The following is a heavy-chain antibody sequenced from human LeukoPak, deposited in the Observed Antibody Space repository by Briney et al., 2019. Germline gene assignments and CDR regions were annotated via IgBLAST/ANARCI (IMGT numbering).Heavy chain of an antibody. J-gene: IGHJ6*03. CDR2: ISAYYGNI. CDR1: GYTFTSYG. Sequence: ALVKVSCKASGYTFTSYGISWVRQGSGQRLEWMGWISAYYGNIDYPQKLQRRVTMTTDTSTSTAYMELRSLRSDDTAVYYCARKGGSVEFWSGGYHYYMDVRGKGTTVTVSS. V-gene: IGHV1-18*01. CDR3: ARKGGSVEFWSGGYHYYMDV. D-gene: IGHD3-3*01.